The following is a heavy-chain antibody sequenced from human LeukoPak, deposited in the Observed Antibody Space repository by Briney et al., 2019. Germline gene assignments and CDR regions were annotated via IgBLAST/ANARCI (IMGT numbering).Heavy chain of an antibody. D-gene: IGHD2-15*01. CDR2: ISAYNGNT. Sequence: ASVNVSCKASGYTFTSYGISWVRQAPGQGLEWMGWISAYNGNTNYAQKLQGRVTMTTDTSTSTAYMELRSLRSDDTAVYYCAREVVVAATPRYYYYYYMDVWGKGTTVTVSS. J-gene: IGHJ6*03. V-gene: IGHV1-18*01. CDR3: AREVVVAATPRYYYYYYMDV. CDR1: GYTFTSYG.